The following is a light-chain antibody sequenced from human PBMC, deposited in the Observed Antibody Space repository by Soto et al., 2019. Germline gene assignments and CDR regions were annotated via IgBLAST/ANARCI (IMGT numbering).Light chain of an antibody. CDR2: ANS. CDR1: SSNIGAGYD. CDR3: QSYDTSLSVV. V-gene: IGLV1-40*01. Sequence: QSVLTQPPSVSGAPGQRVTISCTGSSSNIGAGYDVHWYQQLPGTAPKLLMYANSNRPSGVPDRFSGSKSGTSASLAITGLQPEDEADYYCQSYDTSLSVVFGGGTKLTVL. J-gene: IGLJ2*01.